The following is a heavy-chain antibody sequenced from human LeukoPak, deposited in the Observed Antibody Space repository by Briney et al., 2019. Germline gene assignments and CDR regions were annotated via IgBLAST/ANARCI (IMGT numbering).Heavy chain of an antibody. V-gene: IGHV4-34*01. D-gene: IGHD6-19*01. J-gene: IGHJ4*02. Sequence: IPSETLSLTCAVYGGSFSGYYWSWIRQPPGKGLEWIGEINHSGSTNYNPSLKSRVTISVDTPKNQFSLKLSSVTAADTAVYYCARGPRMGSSGWYYWGQGTLVTVSS. CDR1: GGSFSGYY. CDR3: ARGPRMGSSGWYY. CDR2: INHSGST.